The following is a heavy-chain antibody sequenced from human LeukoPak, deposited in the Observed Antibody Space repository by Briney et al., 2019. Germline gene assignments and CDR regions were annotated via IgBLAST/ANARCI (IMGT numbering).Heavy chain of an antibody. CDR2: IHYTGST. Sequence: SGTLSLTCTVSGGSINIRQPPGKGLECIGYIHYTGSTNYNPSLKSRVTISLDTSKNQFSLKLSSVTAADTAVYYCARHSTSWSPSPDYWGQGTLVIVSS. V-gene: IGHV4-59*08. J-gene: IGHJ4*02. CDR1: GGSIN. CDR3: ARHSTSWSPSPDY. D-gene: IGHD2-2*01.